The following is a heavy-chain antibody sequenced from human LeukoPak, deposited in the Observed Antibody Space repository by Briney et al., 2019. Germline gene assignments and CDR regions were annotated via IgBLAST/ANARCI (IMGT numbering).Heavy chain of an antibody. J-gene: IGHJ5*02. CDR2: INHSGST. D-gene: IGHD6-13*01. CDR3: ARGTIAAAAGYNWFDP. Sequence: SETLSLTCAVYGGSFSGYYWSWIRQPPGKGLKWIGEINHSGSTNYNPSLKSRVTISVDTSKNQFSLKLSSVTAEHTAVYYCARGTIAAAAGYNWFDPWGQGTLVTVSS. V-gene: IGHV4-34*01. CDR1: GGSFSGYY.